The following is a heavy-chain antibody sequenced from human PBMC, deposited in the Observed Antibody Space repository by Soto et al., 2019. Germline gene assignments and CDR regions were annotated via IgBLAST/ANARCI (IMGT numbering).Heavy chain of an antibody. CDR3: ARDITRYSYGYDY. V-gene: IGHV1-2*04. D-gene: IGHD5-18*01. CDR2: INPNSGGT. CDR1: GYTFTGYY. Sequence: GASVKVSCKASGYTFTGYYMHWVRQAPGQGLEWMGWINPNSGGTNYAQKFQGWVTMTRDTSISTAYMELSRLRSDDTAVYYCARDITRYSYGYDYWGQGTLVTVSS. J-gene: IGHJ4*02.